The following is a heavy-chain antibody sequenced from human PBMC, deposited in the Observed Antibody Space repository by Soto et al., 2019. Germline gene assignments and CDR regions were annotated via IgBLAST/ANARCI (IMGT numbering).Heavy chain of an antibody. CDR2: IYHSGST. V-gene: IGHV4-31*03. J-gene: IGHJ1*01. CDR3: AREPGYCSGGSCYSGNFQH. CDR1: GGSITSGGYY. Sequence: PSETLSLTCTVSGGSITSGGYYWSWIRQHPGKGLEWIGYIYHSGSTYYNPSLKSRVTISVDTSKNQFSLKLSSVTAADTAVYYCAREPGYCSGGSCYSGNFQHWGQGTLVTVSS. D-gene: IGHD2-15*01.